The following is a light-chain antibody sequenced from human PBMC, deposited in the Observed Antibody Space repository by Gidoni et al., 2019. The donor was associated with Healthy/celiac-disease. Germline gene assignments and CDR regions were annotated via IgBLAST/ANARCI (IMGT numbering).Light chain of an antibody. CDR3: AAWDDSLNGPV. Sequence: QSVLTQPPSASGTPGQRVTISCSGSSSNIGSNTVYWYQQLPGTAPKLLIYSNNQRPSGVPDRFSGSKSGTSASLAISGLQSEDEADYDCAAWDDSLNGPVFGGGTKLTVL. CDR2: SNN. J-gene: IGLJ2*01. CDR1: SSNIGSNT. V-gene: IGLV1-44*01.